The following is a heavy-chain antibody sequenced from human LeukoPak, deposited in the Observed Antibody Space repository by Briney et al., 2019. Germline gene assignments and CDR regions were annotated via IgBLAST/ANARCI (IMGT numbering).Heavy chain of an antibody. Sequence: GGSLRLSCAASGFTFSSYSMNWVRQAPGKGLEWVSSISSSSSYIYYADSVKGRFTISRDNAKNSLYLQMNSLRAEDTAVYYCARDLTHTYYYDSSGFVASYWGQGTLVTVSS. CDR3: ARDLTHTYYYDSSGFVASY. J-gene: IGHJ4*02. CDR1: GFTFSSYS. V-gene: IGHV3-21*01. D-gene: IGHD3-22*01. CDR2: ISSSSSYI.